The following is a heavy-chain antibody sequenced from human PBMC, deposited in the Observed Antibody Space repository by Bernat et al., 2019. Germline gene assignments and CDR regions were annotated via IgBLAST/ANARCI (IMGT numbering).Heavy chain of an antibody. CDR2: ISAYNGNT. CDR1: GYTFTSYG. V-gene: IGHV1-18*04. D-gene: IGHD1-1*01. Sequence: QVQLAQSGAEVKKPGASVKVSCKASGYTFTSYGISWVRQAPGQGLEWMGWISAYNGNTNYAQKLQGRVTMTTDTSTSTAYMELRSLRSDDTAVYYCARAQYNWNADYYYGMDVWGQGTTVTVSS. J-gene: IGHJ6*02. CDR3: ARAQYNWNADYYYGMDV.